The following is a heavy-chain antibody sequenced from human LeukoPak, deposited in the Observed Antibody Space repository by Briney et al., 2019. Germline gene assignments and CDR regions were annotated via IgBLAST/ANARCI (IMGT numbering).Heavy chain of an antibody. CDR3: VRDGGVSGYDLLDY. J-gene: IGHJ4*02. V-gene: IGHV3-7*01. D-gene: IGHD5-12*01. Sequence: GGSLRLSCAASGFTFSNYWMTWVRQAPGKGLEWVAAINQDGTKEYHMDSVKARFTISRDNAKNSVSLQMNSLRAEDTAVYYCVRDGGVSGYDLLDYWGQGTLVTVSS. CDR2: INQDGTKE. CDR1: GFTFSNYW.